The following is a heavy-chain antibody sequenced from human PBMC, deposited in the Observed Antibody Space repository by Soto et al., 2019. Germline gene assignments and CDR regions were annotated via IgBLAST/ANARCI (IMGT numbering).Heavy chain of an antibody. CDR1: GYTLTELS. CDR3: ATGGQWLAPSIS. D-gene: IGHD6-19*01. J-gene: IGHJ5*02. V-gene: IGHV1-24*01. Sequence: ASVKVSCKVPGYTLTELSMHWVRQAPGKGLEWMGGFDPEDGETIYAQKYQGRVTMTEDTSTDTAYMELSSLRSEDTAVYYCATGGQWLAPSISWGQGTLVTVSS. CDR2: FDPEDGET.